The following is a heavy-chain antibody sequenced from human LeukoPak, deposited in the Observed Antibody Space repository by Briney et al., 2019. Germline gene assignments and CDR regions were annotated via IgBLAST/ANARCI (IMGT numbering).Heavy chain of an antibody. D-gene: IGHD6-13*01. CDR3: ARGMGSRVAWFDP. CDR1: GGSLSSYY. Sequence: SETLSLTCTVSGGSLSSYYWSWIRQPAGEGLEWIGRNYISGSTNYNPSLKSRVTMSVDTSKNQFSLKLSSVTAADTAVYYCARGMGSRVAWFDPWGQGTLVTVSS. CDR2: NYISGST. J-gene: IGHJ5*02. V-gene: IGHV4-4*07.